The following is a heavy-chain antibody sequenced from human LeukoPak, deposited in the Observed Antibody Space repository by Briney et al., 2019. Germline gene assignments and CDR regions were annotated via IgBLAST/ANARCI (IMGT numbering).Heavy chain of an antibody. V-gene: IGHV3-53*01. D-gene: IGHD2-15*01. CDR1: GFTVSSNY. Sequence: GGSLRLSCAASGFTVSSNYMSWVRQAPGKGLEWVSVIYSGGSTYYADSLKGRFTISRDNSKNTLYLQMSSLRPEDTALYYCAKGRASSCYSSVDFWGRGTLVTVSS. CDR3: AKGRASSCYSSVDF. CDR2: IYSGGST. J-gene: IGHJ4*02.